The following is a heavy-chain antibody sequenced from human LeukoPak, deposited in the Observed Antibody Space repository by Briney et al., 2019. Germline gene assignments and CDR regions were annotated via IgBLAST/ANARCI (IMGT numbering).Heavy chain of an antibody. D-gene: IGHD3-22*01. CDR1: GFTFSSYE. Sequence: PGGSLRLSCAASGFTFSSYEMNWVRQAPGKGLEWVSYISSSGSTIYYADSVKGRFTISRDNAKNSLYLQMNSLRAEDTAVYYCARGGYYYVAFDIWGQGTMVTVSS. CDR2: ISSSGSTI. J-gene: IGHJ3*02. V-gene: IGHV3-48*03. CDR3: ARGGYYYVAFDI.